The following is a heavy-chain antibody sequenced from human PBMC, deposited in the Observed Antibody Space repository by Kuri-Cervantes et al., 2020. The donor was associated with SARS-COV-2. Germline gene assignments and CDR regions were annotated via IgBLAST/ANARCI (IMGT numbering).Heavy chain of an antibody. CDR1: GFTFSNYG. V-gene: IGHV3-30*18. D-gene: IGHD3-10*01. CDR2: ISYNGSNE. Sequence: GESLKISCAASGFTFSNYGMHWVRQAPGKGPEWVAVISYNGSNEYYADSVKGRFTISRDNSKNTLYLQVNSLRAEDTSVYYCAKDPGTMARGHYYYGMDVWGQGTTVTVSS. CDR3: AKDPGTMARGHYYYGMDV. J-gene: IGHJ6*02.